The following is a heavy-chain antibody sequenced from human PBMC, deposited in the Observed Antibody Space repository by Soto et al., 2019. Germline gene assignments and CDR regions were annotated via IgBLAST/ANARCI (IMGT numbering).Heavy chain of an antibody. J-gene: IGHJ6*02. Sequence: QVQLVLSGAEVKKPGSSVKVSGKASGGTFGNYAISWVRQAPGQGLEWVGKTIPIFGTADYAQKFEGRITITADRSTSTAYMELSSLRSEDTALYYWAGVAIPGIYGEDVWGQGTTVTVSS. V-gene: IGHV1-69*06. CDR2: TIPIFGTA. D-gene: IGHD3-10*01. CDR1: GGTFGNYA. CDR3: AGVAIPGIYGEDV.